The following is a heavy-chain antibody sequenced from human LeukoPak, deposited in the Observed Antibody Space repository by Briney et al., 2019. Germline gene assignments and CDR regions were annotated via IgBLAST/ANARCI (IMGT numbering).Heavy chain of an antibody. CDR2: VYSIGRT. J-gene: IGHJ3*02. V-gene: IGHV4-59*01. D-gene: IGHD2-15*01. CDR1: GGSISFYY. CDR3: VRERDCRGGSCLDGFDI. Sequence: PSETLSLTCTVSGGSISFYYWSWIRHPPGKGLAWIGYVYSIGRTNYNPSRESRVTISVDTSKNQFSLKLSSVTAADTAVYYCVRERDCRGGSCLDGFDIWGQGTMVTVSS.